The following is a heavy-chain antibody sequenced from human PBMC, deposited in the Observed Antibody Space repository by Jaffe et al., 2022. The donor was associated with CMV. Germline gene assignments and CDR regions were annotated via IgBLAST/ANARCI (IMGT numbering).Heavy chain of an antibody. Sequence: QVQLVQSGAEVKKPGASVKVSCKASGYTFTGYYMHWVRQAPGQGLEWMGWINPNSGGTNYAQKFQGRVTMTRDTSISTAYMELSRLRSDDTAVYYCARERTGAVPAAIGWQQPYYDYWGQGTLVTVSS. CDR3: ARERTGAVPAAIGWQQPYYDY. D-gene: IGHD2-2*02. CDR1: GYTFTGYY. V-gene: IGHV1-2*02. J-gene: IGHJ4*02. CDR2: INPNSGGT.